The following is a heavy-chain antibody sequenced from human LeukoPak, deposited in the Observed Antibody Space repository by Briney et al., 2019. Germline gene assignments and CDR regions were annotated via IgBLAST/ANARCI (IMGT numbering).Heavy chain of an antibody. V-gene: IGHV4-34*01. CDR1: GGSFSGYY. CDR3: ARDGGYTGYGPIDY. CDR2: INHSGST. Sequence: PSETLSLTCAVYGGSFSGYYWSWIRQPPGKGLEWIGEINHSGSTNYNPSLKSRVTISVDTSKNQFSLKLSSVTAADTAVYYCARDGGYTGYGPIDYWGQGTLVTVSS. D-gene: IGHD5-12*01. J-gene: IGHJ4*02.